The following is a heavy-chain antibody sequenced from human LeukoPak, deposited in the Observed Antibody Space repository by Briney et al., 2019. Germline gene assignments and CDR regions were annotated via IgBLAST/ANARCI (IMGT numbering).Heavy chain of an antibody. D-gene: IGHD3/OR15-3a*01. Sequence: SVKVSCKASGYTFTSYGISWVRQAPGQGLEWMGRIIPILGIANYAQKFQGRVTITADKSTSTAYMELSSLRSEDTAVYYCARNTRDSWFDPWGQGTLVTVSS. V-gene: IGHV1-69*04. CDR3: ARNTRDSWFDP. CDR1: GYTFTSYG. J-gene: IGHJ5*02. CDR2: IIPILGIA.